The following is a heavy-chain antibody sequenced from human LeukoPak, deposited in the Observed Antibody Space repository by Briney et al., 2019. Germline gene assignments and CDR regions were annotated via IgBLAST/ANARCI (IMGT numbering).Heavy chain of an antibody. CDR3: AREAAYSSSWYLDYYGMDV. CDR1: GYTFTSYA. Sequence: VASVKVSCKASGYTFTSYAMHWVRQAPGQRLEWMGWINAGNGNTKYSQKFQGRVTITRDTSASTAYMELSSLRSEDTAVYYCAREAAYSSSWYLDYYGMDVWGQGTTVTVSS. J-gene: IGHJ6*02. CDR2: INAGNGNT. V-gene: IGHV1-3*01. D-gene: IGHD6-13*01.